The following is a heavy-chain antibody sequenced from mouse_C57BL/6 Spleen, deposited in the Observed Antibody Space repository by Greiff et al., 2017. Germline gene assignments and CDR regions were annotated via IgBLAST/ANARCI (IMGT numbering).Heavy chain of an antibody. J-gene: IGHJ3*01. CDR3: ARPSYRKAWFAY. CDR1: GFTFSDYG. V-gene: IGHV5-17*01. D-gene: IGHD2-14*01. CDR2: ISSGSSTI. Sequence: VQLKESGGGLVKPGGSLKLSCAASGFTFSDYGMHWVRQAPEKGLEWVAYISSGSSTIYYADTVKGRFTISRDNAKNTLFLQMTSLRSEDTAMYYCARPSYRKAWFAYWGQGTLVTVSA.